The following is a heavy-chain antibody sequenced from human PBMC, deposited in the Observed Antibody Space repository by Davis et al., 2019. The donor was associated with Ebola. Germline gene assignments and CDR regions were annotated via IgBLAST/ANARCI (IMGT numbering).Heavy chain of an antibody. V-gene: IGHV1-8*03. CDR2: MNPNSGNT. Sequence: ASVKVSCKASGYTFTSYDINWVRQATGQGLEWMGWMNPNSGNTGYAQKFQGRVTITRNTSISTAYMELSSLRSEDTAVYYCARRSYSSSWYGIHYYYYYYMDVWGKGTTVTVSS. J-gene: IGHJ6*03. CDR1: GYTFTSYD. D-gene: IGHD6-13*01. CDR3: ARRSYSSSWYGIHYYYYYYMDV.